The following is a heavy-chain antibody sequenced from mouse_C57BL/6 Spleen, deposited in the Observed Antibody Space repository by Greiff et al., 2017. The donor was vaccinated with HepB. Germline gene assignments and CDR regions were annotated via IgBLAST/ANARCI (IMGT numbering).Heavy chain of an antibody. Sequence: VKLMESGAELVRPGASVTLSCKASGYTFTDYEMHWVKQTPVHGLEWIGAIDPETGGTAYNQKFKGKAILTADKSSSSAYMELRSLTSEDSAVYYCTAMVTTGEAMDYWGQGTSVTVSS. CDR2: IDPETGGT. CDR3: TAMVTTGEAMDY. CDR1: GYTFTDYE. J-gene: IGHJ4*01. D-gene: IGHD2-2*01. V-gene: IGHV1-15*01.